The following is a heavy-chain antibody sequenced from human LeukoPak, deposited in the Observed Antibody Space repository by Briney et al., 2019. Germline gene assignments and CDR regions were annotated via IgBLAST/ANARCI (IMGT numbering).Heavy chain of an antibody. Sequence: ASVTVSCEASGYTFTSYYIHWVRQAPGQGLEWMGLINPSGGSTSHAQKFQGRVTMTRDTSTSTVYMELRSLRSEDTAVYYCAVAYSYGRDTFDIWGQGTMVTVSS. CDR3: AVAYSYGRDTFDI. CDR1: GYTFTSYY. CDR2: INPSGGST. V-gene: IGHV1-46*01. J-gene: IGHJ3*02. D-gene: IGHD5-18*01.